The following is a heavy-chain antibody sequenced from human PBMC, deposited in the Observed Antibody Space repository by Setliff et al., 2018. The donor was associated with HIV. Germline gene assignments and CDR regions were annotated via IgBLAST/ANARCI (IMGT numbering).Heavy chain of an antibody. CDR1: SDSIRFYY. CDR2: IYHSGST. CDR3: ARETGGDSSGYYYDAFDI. D-gene: IGHD3-22*01. V-gene: IGHV4-38-2*02. J-gene: IGHJ3*02. Sequence: PSETLSLTCTVSSDSIRFYYWTWIRQPPGKGLEWIGSIYHSGSTYYNPSLKSRVTISVDTSKNQFSLKLSSVTAADTAVYYCARETGGDSSGYYYDAFDIWGQGTLVTVSS.